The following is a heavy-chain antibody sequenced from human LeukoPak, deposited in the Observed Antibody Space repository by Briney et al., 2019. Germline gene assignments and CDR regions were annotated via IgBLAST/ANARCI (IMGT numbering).Heavy chain of an antibody. J-gene: IGHJ4*02. D-gene: IGHD1-26*01. V-gene: IGHV3-33*06. CDR1: GFTFSSYG. Sequence: GGSLRLSCAASGFTFSSYGMHWVRQAPGKGLEWVADIWYDGKNEHFADSVKGRFTISRDNSENTLYLQMKGLRAEDTAEYYCAKDFSGLDYWGQGTLVTVSS. CDR3: AKDFSGLDY. CDR2: IWYDGKNE.